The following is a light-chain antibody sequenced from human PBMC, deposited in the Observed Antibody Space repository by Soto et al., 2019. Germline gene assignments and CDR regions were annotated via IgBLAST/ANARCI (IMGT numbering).Light chain of an antibody. V-gene: IGKV4-1*01. J-gene: IGKJ1*01. CDR1: QRLLYRSNNKNY. CDR2: WAS. CDR3: QQYYNPPWT. Sequence: DTVMSQSPASLAVSLGGRVTINCKSSQRLLYRSNNKNYLAWYQHKAGQPPKLLIYWASTRDSGVPDRFSGSGSGTDFTLTINNVQAEDVAVYYCQQYYNPPWTFGQGTKVEI.